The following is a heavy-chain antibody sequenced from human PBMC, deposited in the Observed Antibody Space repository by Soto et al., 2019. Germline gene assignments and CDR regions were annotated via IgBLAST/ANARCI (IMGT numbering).Heavy chain of an antibody. D-gene: IGHD1-1*01. CDR1: GGSLSGYY. CDR3: AIVRRRYFDY. J-gene: IGHJ4*02. V-gene: IGHV4-34*01. CDR2: INPGGIT. Sequence: SETLSLTCGVYGGSLSGYYWSWIRQSPGKGLEWIGEINPGGITNYNPSVKSRVTISVDTSKNQFSLKLSSVTAADTAVYYCAIVRRRYFDYWGQGTLVTVSS.